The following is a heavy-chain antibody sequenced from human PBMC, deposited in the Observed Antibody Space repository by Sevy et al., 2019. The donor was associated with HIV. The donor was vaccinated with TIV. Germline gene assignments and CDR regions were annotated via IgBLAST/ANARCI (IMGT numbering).Heavy chain of an antibody. CDR2: ISGGCGGT. J-gene: IGHJ2*01. CDR1: GFTFNNYA. CDR3: AKHYIHDIADGWYFDL. D-gene: IGHD6-13*01. Sequence: GGSLKISCAASGFTFNNYAMSWVRQAPGKGLEGKGLEWVSTISGGCGGTYYADSVRGRFTISRDNCKNTLYLQVTSLRVEDTAVYYCAKHYIHDIADGWYFDLWGRGTLVTVSS. V-gene: IGHV3-23*01.